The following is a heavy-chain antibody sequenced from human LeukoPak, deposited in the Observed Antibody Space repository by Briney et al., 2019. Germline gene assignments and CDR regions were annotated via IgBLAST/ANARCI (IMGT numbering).Heavy chain of an antibody. D-gene: IGHD6-13*01. CDR3: ARVRYSSSWWNSDY. Sequence: PSETLSLTCAVYGGSFSGYYWSWICQPPGKGLEWIGEINHSGSTNYNPSLKSRVTISVDTSKNQFSLKLSSVTAADTAVYYCARVRYSSSWWNSDYWGQGTLVTVSS. CDR2: INHSGST. CDR1: GGSFSGYY. V-gene: IGHV4-34*01. J-gene: IGHJ4*02.